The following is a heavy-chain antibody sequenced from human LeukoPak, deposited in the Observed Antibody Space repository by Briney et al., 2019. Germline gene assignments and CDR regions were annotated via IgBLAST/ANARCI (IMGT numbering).Heavy chain of an antibody. D-gene: IGHD1-26*01. CDR3: ARDPSIVGATHC. J-gene: IGHJ4*02. CDR1: GFTFSSYG. V-gene: IGHV3-30*03. Sequence: GRSLRLSCAASGFTFSSYGMHWVRQAPGKGLEWVAVISYDGSNKYYVDSVKGRFTISRDNSKNTLYLQMNSLRAEDTAVYYCARDPSIVGATHCWGQGTLVTVSS. CDR2: ISYDGSNK.